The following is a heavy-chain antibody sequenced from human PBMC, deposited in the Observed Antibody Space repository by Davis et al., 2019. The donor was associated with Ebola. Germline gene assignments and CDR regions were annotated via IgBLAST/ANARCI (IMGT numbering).Heavy chain of an antibody. J-gene: IGHJ6*02. CDR1: GFTVSSNY. CDR3: ARAGGDIGVVPAAYYYYYGMDV. Sequence: GESLKISCAASGFTVSSNYMSWVRQAPGKGLEWVSVIYSGGSPYYADSVKGRFTISRDNAKNSLYLQMNSLRAEDTAVYYCARAGGDIGVVPAAYYYYYGMDVWGQGTTVTVSS. D-gene: IGHD2-2*01. V-gene: IGHV3-53*01. CDR2: IYSGGSP.